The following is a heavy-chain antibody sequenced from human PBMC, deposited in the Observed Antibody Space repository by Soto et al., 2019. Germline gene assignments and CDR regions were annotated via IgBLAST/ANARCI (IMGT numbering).Heavy chain of an antibody. CDR1: GFTFSSCA. CDR3: AKGRSYYYSYGVDV. V-gene: IGHV3-23*01. CDR2: IIDSGAST. Sequence: EVQLLESGGGLVQPGGSLRLSCAASGFTFSSCAMGWVRQAPGKGLEWVSDIIDSGASTYYADSVKGRFTISRDNSKSTLYLQMNILRAEDTALYYCAKGRSYYYSYGVDVWGQGTTVTVSS. J-gene: IGHJ6*02.